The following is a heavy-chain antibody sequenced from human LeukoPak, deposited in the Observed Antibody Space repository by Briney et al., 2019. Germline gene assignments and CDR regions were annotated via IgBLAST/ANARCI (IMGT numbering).Heavy chain of an antibody. CDR1: GGSISSYY. CDR2: IYYSGST. J-gene: IGHJ4*02. D-gene: IGHD3-16*01. CDR3: ASGGVLYHSRL. Sequence: SETLPLTCTVSGGSISSYYWSWIRQPPGKGLEWIGYIYYSGSTNYNPSLKSRVPISVDTSQNQFSLKLSSVTAADTAVYYCASGGVLYHSRLWGQGTLVTVSS. V-gene: IGHV4-59*08.